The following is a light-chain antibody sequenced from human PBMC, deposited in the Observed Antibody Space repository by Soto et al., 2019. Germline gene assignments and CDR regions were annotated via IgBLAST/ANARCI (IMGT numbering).Light chain of an antibody. CDR3: QQHGSSPIT. Sequence: EVVLTQSPATLSLSPGERATLSCRASQSVGSYLAWYQQKPGQAPRLLIYDASNRATGIPARFSGSGSGTDFTLTISSLEPEDFAVYYCQQHGSSPITFGQGTRLEIK. CDR1: QSVGSY. V-gene: IGKV3-11*01. CDR2: DAS. J-gene: IGKJ5*01.